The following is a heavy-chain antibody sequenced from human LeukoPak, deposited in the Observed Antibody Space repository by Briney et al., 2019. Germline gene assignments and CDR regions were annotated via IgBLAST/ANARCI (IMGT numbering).Heavy chain of an antibody. CDR2: IYYSGST. Sequence: PSETLSPTCTVSGGSISSYYWSWIRQPPGKGLEWIGHIYYSGSTNYNPSLKSRLTISIDTSKNQFSLRLSSVTAADTAVYYCARGAAGYSYGWGQGTLVTVSS. D-gene: IGHD5-18*01. J-gene: IGHJ4*02. CDR3: ARGAAGYSYG. V-gene: IGHV4-59*01. CDR1: GGSISSYY.